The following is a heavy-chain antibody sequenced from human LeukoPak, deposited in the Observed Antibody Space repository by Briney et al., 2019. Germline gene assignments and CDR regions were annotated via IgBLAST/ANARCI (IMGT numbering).Heavy chain of an antibody. CDR2: IYYTGKT. CDR1: GDSISSSSYY. J-gene: IGHJ4*02. Sequence: SETLSLTCTVSGDSISSSSYYWGWIRQPPGKGLEWIGNIYYTGKTYYNTSLKSRVTISVDTSKNQFSLKLSSVTAADTAVYYCARFRVAGTRFFDYWGQGTLVTVSS. CDR3: ARFRVAGTRFFDY. D-gene: IGHD6-19*01. V-gene: IGHV4-39*07.